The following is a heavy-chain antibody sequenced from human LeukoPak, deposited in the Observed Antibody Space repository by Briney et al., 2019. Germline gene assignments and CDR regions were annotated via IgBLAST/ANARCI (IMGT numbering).Heavy chain of an antibody. Sequence: ASMKVSCKASGYTFTCNYIHWVRQAPGQGLEWMGWINPNSGGTKYAQKFQGRVTLTSDTSITTAYLDLASLTSDDTAVYYCARLLARGNAFDIGGQGTMLAVSS. CDR2: INPNSGGT. V-gene: IGHV1-2*02. D-gene: IGHD2/OR15-2a*01. CDR3: ARLLARGNAFDI. CDR1: GYTFTCNY. J-gene: IGHJ3*02.